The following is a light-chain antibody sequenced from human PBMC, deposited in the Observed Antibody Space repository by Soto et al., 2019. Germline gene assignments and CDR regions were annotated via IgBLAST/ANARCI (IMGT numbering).Light chain of an antibody. CDR2: ENN. J-gene: IGLJ1*01. CDR1: SSNIGNNY. CDR3: GTWDSSLSAV. Sequence: QSMLTQPPSVSAAPGQKVTISCSGSSSNIGNNYVSWYQQLPGTAPKLLIYENNKRPSGIPDRFSGSKSGTSATLGITGLQTGDEADYYCGTWDSSLSAVFGTGTKLTVL. V-gene: IGLV1-51*02.